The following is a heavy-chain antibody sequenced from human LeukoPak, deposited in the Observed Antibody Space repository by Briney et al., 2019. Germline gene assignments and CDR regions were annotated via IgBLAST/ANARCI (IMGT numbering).Heavy chain of an antibody. CDR1: GGSISSYY. J-gene: IGHJ6*03. D-gene: IGHD2-2*01. CDR3: ARTTEGYCSSASCFGFSYSYYMDV. CDR2: IYYSGST. Sequence: SETLSLTCTVSGGSISSYYWSWIRQPPGKGLEWIGYIYYSGSTNYNPSLKSRVTISVDTSKKQFSLKLSSVIAADTAVYYCARTTEGYCSSASCFGFSYSYYMDVWGKGTTVTISS. V-gene: IGHV4-59*01.